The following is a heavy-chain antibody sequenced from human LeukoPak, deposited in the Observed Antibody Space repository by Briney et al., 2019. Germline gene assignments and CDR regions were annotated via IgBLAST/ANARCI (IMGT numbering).Heavy chain of an antibody. V-gene: IGHV4-30-4*08. D-gene: IGHD3-22*01. CDR2: IYYSGST. CDR3: ARDPNYYDSSGYHGPRNAFDI. CDR1: GFTFSSYA. Sequence: LRLSCAASGFTFSSYAMSWVRQAPGKGLEWIGYIYYSGSTFYNPSLKSRVTISVDTSKNQFSLKLSSVTAADTAVYYCARDPNYYDSSGYHGPRNAFDIWGQGTMVTVSS. J-gene: IGHJ3*02.